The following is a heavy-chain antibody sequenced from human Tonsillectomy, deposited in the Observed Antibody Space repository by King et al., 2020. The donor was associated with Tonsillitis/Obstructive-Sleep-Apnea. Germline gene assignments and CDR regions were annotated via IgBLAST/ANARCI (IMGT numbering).Heavy chain of an antibody. D-gene: IGHD3-16*02. CDR2: ISSNGGST. CDR3: VKGDYDYVWGSYRHTGVDY. Sequence: VQLVESGGGLVQPGGSLRLSCSASGFTFSSYAMHWVRQAPGKGLEYVSAISSNGGSTYYADSVKGRFTISRDNSKNTLYLQMSSLRADDTAVYYCVKGDYDYVWGSYRHTGVDYWGQGTLVTVSS. CDR1: GFTFSSYA. J-gene: IGHJ4*02. V-gene: IGHV3-64D*06.